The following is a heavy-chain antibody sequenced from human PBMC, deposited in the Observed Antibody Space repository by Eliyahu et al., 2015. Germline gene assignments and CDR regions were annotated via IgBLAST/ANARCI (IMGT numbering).Heavy chain of an antibody. Sequence: EVQLLESGGDLVRPGEPLVLXCAASGFXFRXYVXTWVRPAPGKGLEGXAAISASGTSTYYMDSVKGRFTISRDNSKNTMSLQMNSLRAEDTAVYYCAKGHGGDKNYYYYYGMDVWGQGTTVTVSS. CDR1: GFXFRXYV. J-gene: IGHJ6*02. D-gene: IGHD4-17*01. V-gene: IGHV3-23*01. CDR3: AKGHGGDKNYYYYYGMDV. CDR2: ISASGTST.